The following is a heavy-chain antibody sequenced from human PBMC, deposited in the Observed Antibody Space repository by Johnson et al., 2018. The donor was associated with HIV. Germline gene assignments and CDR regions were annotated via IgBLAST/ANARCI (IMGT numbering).Heavy chain of an antibody. CDR3: AKVSVADAFDI. CDR2: ISSSGGTI. D-gene: IGHD6-19*01. Sequence: QVQLVESGGGLVKPGGSLRLSCAASRFTFSDYYMSWIRQTPGKGLEWVSYISSSGGTIYYADSVTGRFSISRDNAKNSLYLQMNSLRAEDTALYYCAKVSVADAFDIWGQGTMVTVSS. V-gene: IGHV3-11*01. J-gene: IGHJ3*02. CDR1: RFTFSDYY.